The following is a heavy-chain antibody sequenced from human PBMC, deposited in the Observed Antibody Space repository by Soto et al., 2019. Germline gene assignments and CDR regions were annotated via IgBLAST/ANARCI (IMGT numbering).Heavy chain of an antibody. CDR2: IIPIFGTA. D-gene: IGHD2-15*01. V-gene: IGHV1-69*01. J-gene: IGHJ6*02. CDR3: ASDTYCRGGSCNSAAGYYCGMDV. CDR1: GGTFSSYA. Sequence: QVQLVQSRAEVKKPGSSVKVSCKASGGTFSSYAISWVRQAPGQGLEWMGGIIPIFGTANYAQKLQGRVTITADESTSTGYMELRSLRSEDTAVYCCASDTYCRGGSCNSAAGYYCGMDVGGQGTTVTVSS.